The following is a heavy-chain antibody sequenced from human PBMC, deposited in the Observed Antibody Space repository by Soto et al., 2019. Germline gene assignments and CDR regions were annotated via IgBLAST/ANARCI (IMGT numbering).Heavy chain of an antibody. CDR3: ARSVDTAMEPNYGMDV. J-gene: IGHJ6*02. D-gene: IGHD5-18*01. CDR1: GYTFSSYA. Sequence: QVQLVQSGAEVKKPGASVKVSCKASGYTFSSYAISWVRQAPGQGLEWMGGIIPIFGTANYAQKFQGRVTITADESTSTAYMELSSLRSEDTAVYYCARSVDTAMEPNYGMDVWGQGTTVTVSS. V-gene: IGHV1-69*13. CDR2: IIPIFGTA.